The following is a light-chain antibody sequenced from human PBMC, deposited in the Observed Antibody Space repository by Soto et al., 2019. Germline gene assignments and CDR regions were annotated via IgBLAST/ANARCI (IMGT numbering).Light chain of an antibody. Sequence: EIVLTQSPATLSVSPGERVTLYCRASQSVSSNLAWYQQKPGQAPRLLIYGASTRAIDIPARFSGSGSGTDFTLTISSLEPEDFAVYYCQQRSNWPWTFGQGTKVDIK. CDR1: QSVSSN. CDR3: QQRSNWPWT. CDR2: GAS. J-gene: IGKJ1*01. V-gene: IGKV3-11*01.